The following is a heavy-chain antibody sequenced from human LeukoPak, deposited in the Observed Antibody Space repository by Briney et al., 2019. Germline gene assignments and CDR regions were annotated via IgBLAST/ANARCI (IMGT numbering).Heavy chain of an antibody. Sequence: PGGSLRLSCAASGFTFSSYSMNWVRQAPGKGLEWVSYISSSGSTIYYADSVKGRFTISRDNAKNSLYLQMNSLRAEDTAVYYCARDRIAVAGTGLAYWGQGTLVTVSS. CDR2: ISSSGSTI. D-gene: IGHD6-19*01. V-gene: IGHV3-48*04. CDR1: GFTFSSYS. CDR3: ARDRIAVAGTGLAY. J-gene: IGHJ4*02.